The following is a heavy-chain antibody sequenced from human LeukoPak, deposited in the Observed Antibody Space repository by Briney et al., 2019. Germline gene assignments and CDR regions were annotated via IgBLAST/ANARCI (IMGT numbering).Heavy chain of an antibody. Sequence: STETPSLTCAVYGGSFSGRYWRWVRQPPGKRMEWIGEINHSGNTNYNPSLKSRVTISVDTSKIQFSLKLSSVTAAETAVYYCASVLRFIWGQGTMVTVSS. D-gene: IGHD3-3*01. CDR1: GGSFSGRY. CDR2: INHSGNT. J-gene: IGHJ3*02. CDR3: ASVLRFI. V-gene: IGHV4-34*01.